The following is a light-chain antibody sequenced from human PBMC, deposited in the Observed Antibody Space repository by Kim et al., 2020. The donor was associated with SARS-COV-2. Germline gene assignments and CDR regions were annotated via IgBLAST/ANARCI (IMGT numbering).Light chain of an antibody. Sequence: IMMTQSPATLSVSPGEGATLSCRASQSVSNTYTWCYQQPGQPPPLLLYGASTNGAAILPSCFGSGWSGTDSTTISSMQSADVAAVYYCQHYDCPPLTFGGGTKVDIK. CDR3: QHYDCPPLT. CDR2: GAS. V-gene: IGKV3-15*01. J-gene: IGKJ4*01. CDR1: QSVSNT.